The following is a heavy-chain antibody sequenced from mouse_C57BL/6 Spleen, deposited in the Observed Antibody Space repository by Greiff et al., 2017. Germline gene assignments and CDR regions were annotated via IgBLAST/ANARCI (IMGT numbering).Heavy chain of an antibody. Sequence: EVQLVESGPVLVKPGASVKMSCKASGYTFTDYYMNWVKQSHGKSLEWIGVINPYNGGTSYNQKFKGKATLTVDKSSSTAYMELNSLTSEDSAVYYCARSEQLRPWFAYWGQGTLVTVSA. CDR3: ARSEQLRPWFAY. CDR2: INPYNGGT. CDR1: GYTFTDYY. V-gene: IGHV1-19*01. J-gene: IGHJ3*01. D-gene: IGHD3-2*02.